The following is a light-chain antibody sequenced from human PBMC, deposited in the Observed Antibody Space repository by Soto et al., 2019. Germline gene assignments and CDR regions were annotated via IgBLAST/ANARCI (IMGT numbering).Light chain of an antibody. CDR3: SSYSISTAYL. CDR1: SSDVGGYDY. Sequence: QSALTQPAAVSVSPGQSITISCTGTSSDVGGYDYVSWYQLHPGKAPKLMVFEVSNRPSGVSYRFSGSKSGNTASLTISGLQAEYEADYFCSSYSISTAYLFGTGTKLPVL. CDR2: EVS. V-gene: IGLV2-14*01. J-gene: IGLJ1*01.